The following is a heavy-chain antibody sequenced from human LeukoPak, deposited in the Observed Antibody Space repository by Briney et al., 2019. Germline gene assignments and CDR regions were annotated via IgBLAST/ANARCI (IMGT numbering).Heavy chain of an antibody. Sequence: GGSLRLSCAASGFTFSSYGMHWVRQAPGKGLEWVAVISYDGSNKYYADSVKGRFTISRDNSKNTLYLQMNSLRAEDTAVYYCAIRGGGHFDYWGQGTLVTVSS. CDR1: GFTFSSYG. J-gene: IGHJ4*02. V-gene: IGHV3-30*03. CDR3: AIRGGGHFDY. CDR2: ISYDGSNK. D-gene: IGHD2-15*01.